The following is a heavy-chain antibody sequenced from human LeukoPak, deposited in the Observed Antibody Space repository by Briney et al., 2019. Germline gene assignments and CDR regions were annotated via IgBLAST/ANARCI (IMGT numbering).Heavy chain of an antibody. CDR3: ARQAGIAAAGLREGFDP. V-gene: IGHV4-39*01. Sequence: SETLSLTCTVSGGSISSGGYYWSWIRQHPGKGLEWIGYINYSGSTYYNPSLKSRVTISVDTSKNQFSLKLSSVTAADTAVYYCARQAGIAAAGLREGFDPWGQGTLVTVSS. J-gene: IGHJ5*02. CDR2: INYSGST. CDR1: GGSISSGGYY. D-gene: IGHD6-13*01.